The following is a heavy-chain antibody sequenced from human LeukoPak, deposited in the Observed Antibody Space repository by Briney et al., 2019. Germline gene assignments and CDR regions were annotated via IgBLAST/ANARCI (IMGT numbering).Heavy chain of an antibody. D-gene: IGHD5-24*01. Sequence: GGSLRLSCAASGFTFDDYTMHWVRQAPGKGLEWVSLISWDGGSTYCADSVKGRFTISRDNSKNTLYLQMNSLRAEDTAVYYCAKALEMATIWAFFDYWGQGTLVTVSS. CDR2: ISWDGGST. J-gene: IGHJ4*02. CDR1: GFTFDDYT. CDR3: AKALEMATIWAFFDY. V-gene: IGHV3-43*01.